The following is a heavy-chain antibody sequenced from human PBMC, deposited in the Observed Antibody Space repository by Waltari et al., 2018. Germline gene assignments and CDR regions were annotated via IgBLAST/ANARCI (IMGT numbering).Heavy chain of an antibody. D-gene: IGHD6-6*01. V-gene: IGHV4-59*01. Sequence: GKGLEWIGYIYYSGSTNYNPSLKSRVTISADTSKNQFSLKLSSVTAADTAVYYCARVIGRSSIAGWRASRWFDPWGQGTLVTVSS. CDR3: ARVIGRSSIAGWRASRWFDP. CDR2: IYYSGST. J-gene: IGHJ5*02.